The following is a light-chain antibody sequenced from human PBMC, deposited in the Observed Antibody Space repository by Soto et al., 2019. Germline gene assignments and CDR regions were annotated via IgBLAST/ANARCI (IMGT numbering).Light chain of an antibody. CDR3: SSFINRSTIV. J-gene: IGLJ1*01. CDR1: SSDIGDYKY. V-gene: IGLV2-14*01. Sequence: QSALTQPASVSGAPGQSVTISCTGTSSDIGDYKYVSWYQKHPGRAPKALIYEVSNRPSNVSLRFSGSQSGTTAFLTISGLQADDEADYYCSSFINRSTIVFGSGTKLTVL. CDR2: EVS.